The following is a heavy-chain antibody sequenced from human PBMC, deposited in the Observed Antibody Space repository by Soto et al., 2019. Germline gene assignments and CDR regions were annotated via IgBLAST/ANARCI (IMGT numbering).Heavy chain of an antibody. J-gene: IGHJ6*02. CDR1: GGTFSSYA. Sequence: SVKVSCKASGGTFSSYAISWVRQAPGQGLEWMGGIIPIFGTANYAQKFQGRVTITADESTSTAYMELRSLRSDDTAVYYCARSYGSGSYCGYYYYVIDVPTQGTTVTVSS. D-gene: IGHD3-10*01. V-gene: IGHV1-69*13. CDR3: ARSYGSGSYCGYYYYVIDV. CDR2: IIPIFGTA.